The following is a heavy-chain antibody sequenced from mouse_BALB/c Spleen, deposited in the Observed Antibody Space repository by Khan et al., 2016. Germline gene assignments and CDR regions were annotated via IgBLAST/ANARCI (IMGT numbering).Heavy chain of an antibody. CDR3: ARAWYSVDY. CDR1: GYTFNNYW. V-gene: IGHV1-9*01. Sequence: QVQLQQSGAELMKPGASVKISCKATGYTFNNYWIEWVKQRPGHGLEWIGDILPGSGNSNYNENLKGKATFTADTSSNTAYMQLSSLTSEDSAVYYCARAWYSVDYWGQGTSVTVSS. CDR2: ILPGSGNS. J-gene: IGHJ4*01.